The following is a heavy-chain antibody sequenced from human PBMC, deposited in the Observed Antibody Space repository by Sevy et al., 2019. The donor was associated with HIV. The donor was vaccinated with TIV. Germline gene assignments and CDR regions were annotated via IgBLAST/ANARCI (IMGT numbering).Heavy chain of an antibody. Sequence: GGSLRLSCAASGFTFDDYTMHWVRQAPGKGLEWVSLISWDGGSTYYVDSVKGRFTISRDNSKNSLYLQMNSLRTEDTALYYCAKGSSSWYQPFDYWGQRTLVTVSS. CDR1: GFTFDDYT. CDR3: AKGSSSWYQPFDY. V-gene: IGHV3-43*01. D-gene: IGHD6-13*01. CDR2: ISWDGGST. J-gene: IGHJ4*02.